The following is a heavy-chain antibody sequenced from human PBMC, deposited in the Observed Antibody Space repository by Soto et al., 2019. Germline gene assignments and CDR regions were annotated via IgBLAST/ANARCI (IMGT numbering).Heavy chain of an antibody. J-gene: IGHJ6*02. CDR3: AMVDVYVTPSRQDV. Sequence: QVQLVQSGAEVKNPGASVKVSCKASGYTFTRYGIGWARQAPGQGLEWMGWINTYNGNTNYAQNVQGRVTLTTDTSTSTGYMELRSLRSNDTAIYYCAMVDVYVTPSRQDVWGQGTTVIVSS. V-gene: IGHV1-18*01. CDR2: INTYNGNT. D-gene: IGHD3-16*01. CDR1: GYTFTRYG.